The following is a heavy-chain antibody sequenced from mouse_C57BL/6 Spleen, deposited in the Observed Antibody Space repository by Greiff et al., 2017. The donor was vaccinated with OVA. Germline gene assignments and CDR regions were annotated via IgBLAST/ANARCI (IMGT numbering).Heavy chain of an antibody. J-gene: IGHJ2*01. CDR1: GYTFTDYY. Sequence: VKLMESGAELVRPGASVKLSCKASGYTFTDYYINWVKQRPGQGLEWIARIYPGSGNTYYNEKFKGKATLTAEKSSSTAYMQLSSLTSEDSAVYFCARWGSSLFDYWGQGTTLTVSS. D-gene: IGHD1-1*01. CDR3: ARWGSSLFDY. V-gene: IGHV1-76*01. CDR2: IYPGSGNT.